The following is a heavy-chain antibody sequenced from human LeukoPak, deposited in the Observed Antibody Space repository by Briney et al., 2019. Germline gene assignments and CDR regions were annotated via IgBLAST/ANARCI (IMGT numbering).Heavy chain of an antibody. CDR3: ARGMVATSDYFDY. V-gene: IGHV3-23*01. CDR1: GFTFSSYA. CDR2: ISGSGGST. D-gene: IGHD5-12*01. Sequence: GGSLRLSCAASGFTFSSYAMSWVRQAPGKGLEWVSAISGSGGSTYYADSVKGRFTISRDNSKNTLYLQMNSLRAEDTAVYYCARGMVATSDYFDYWGQGTLVTVSS. J-gene: IGHJ4*02.